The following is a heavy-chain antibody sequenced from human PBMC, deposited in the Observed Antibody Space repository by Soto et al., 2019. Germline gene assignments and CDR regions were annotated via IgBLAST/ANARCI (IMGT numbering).Heavy chain of an antibody. CDR3: ARIDIVVVPAGYYMDV. D-gene: IGHD2-2*01. V-gene: IGHV1-18*01. J-gene: IGHJ6*03. CDR1: GYTFTSYG. CDR2: ISAYNGNT. Sequence: QVQLVQSGAEVKKPGASVKVSCKASGYTFTSYGISWVRQAPGQGLEWMGRISAYNGNTNYAQKLQGRVTMTTDTSTRTAYLELRSLRSDDTAVYYCARIDIVVVPAGYYMDVWGKGTTVTVSS.